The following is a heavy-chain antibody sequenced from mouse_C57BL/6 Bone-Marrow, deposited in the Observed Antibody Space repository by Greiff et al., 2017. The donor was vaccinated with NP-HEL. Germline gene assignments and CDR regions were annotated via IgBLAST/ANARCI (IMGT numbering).Heavy chain of an antibody. CDR2: IRLKSDNYAT. CDR1: GFTFSNYW. D-gene: IGHD1-1*01. Sequence: EVKLEESGGGLVQPGGSMKLSCVASGFTFSNYWMNWVRQSPEKGLEWVAQIRLKSDNYATHYAESVKGRFTISRDDSKSSVYLQMNNLRAEDTGIYYCTGGDGSSLWYFDVWGTGTTVTVSS. CDR3: TGGDGSSLWYFDV. V-gene: IGHV6-3*01. J-gene: IGHJ1*03.